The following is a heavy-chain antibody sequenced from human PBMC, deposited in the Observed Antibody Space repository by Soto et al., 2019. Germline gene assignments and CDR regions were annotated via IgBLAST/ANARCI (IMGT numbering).Heavy chain of an antibody. CDR1: GGTFSSYA. V-gene: IGHV1-69*06. J-gene: IGHJ4*02. CDR3: AREDGIAAAGPYYFDY. D-gene: IGHD6-13*01. Sequence: ASVKVSCKASGGTFSSYAISWVRQAPGQGLEWMGGIIPIFGTANYAQKFQGRVTITADKSTSTAYMELSSLRSEDTAVYYCAREDGIAAAGPYYFDYWGQGTLVTVSS. CDR2: IIPIFGTA.